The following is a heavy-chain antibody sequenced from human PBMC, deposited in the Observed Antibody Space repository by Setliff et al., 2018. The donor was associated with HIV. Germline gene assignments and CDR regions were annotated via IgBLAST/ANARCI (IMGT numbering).Heavy chain of an antibody. CDR3: ARAHKSFPDTAMDYFDY. D-gene: IGHD5-18*01. CDR1: GFTFSTYW. V-gene: IGHV3-7*03. Sequence: GGSLRLSCAASGFTFSTYWMNWVRQAPGKGLEWVANIKQDGSEKYYVDSVRGRSTISRDNSKNTLYLQMNSLRAEDTAVYYCARAHKSFPDTAMDYFDYWGQGTLVTVSS. CDR2: IKQDGSEK. J-gene: IGHJ4*02.